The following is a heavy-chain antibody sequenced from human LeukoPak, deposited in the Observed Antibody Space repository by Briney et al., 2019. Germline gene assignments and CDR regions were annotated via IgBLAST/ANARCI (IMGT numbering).Heavy chain of an antibody. J-gene: IGHJ4*02. CDR3: ARNYDYSEYFDY. D-gene: IGHD4-11*01. Sequence: GGSLRLSCAASGFTFSSYERNWVRQAPGKGLEWVSYISSSGSTIYYADSVKGRFTISRDNAKNSLYLQMNSLRAEDTAVYYCARNYDYSEYFDYWGQGTLVTVSS. V-gene: IGHV3-48*03. CDR2: ISSSGSTI. CDR1: GFTFSSYE.